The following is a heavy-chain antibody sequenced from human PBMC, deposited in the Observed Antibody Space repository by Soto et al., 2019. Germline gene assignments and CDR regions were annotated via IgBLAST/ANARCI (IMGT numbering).Heavy chain of an antibody. V-gene: IGHV1-18*01. CDR2: ISAYNGNT. CDR3: ARGSIGIFGVVIDSDPKDYYYGMDV. CDR1: GYTFTSYG. Sequence: ASVKVSCKASGYTFTSYGISWVRQATGQGLEWMGWISAYNGNTNYAQKLQGRVTMTTDTSTSTAYMELRSLRSDDTAVYYCARGSIGIFGVVIDSDPKDYYYGMDVWGQGTTGTVSS. J-gene: IGHJ6*02. D-gene: IGHD3-3*02.